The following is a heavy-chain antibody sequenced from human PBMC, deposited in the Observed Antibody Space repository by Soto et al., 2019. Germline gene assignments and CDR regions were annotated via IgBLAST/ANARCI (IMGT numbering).Heavy chain of an antibody. V-gene: IGHV3-21*01. D-gene: IGHD2-21*01. Sequence: EVQLVESGGGLVKPGGSLRLSCAASGFTFSSYSMNWVRQAPGKGLEWVSSISSSSSYIYYADSVKGRLTISRDNAKNSLYLQMNSLRDEDTAVYYCAVLLRGYFDYWGQGTLVTVSS. CDR2: ISSSSSYI. J-gene: IGHJ4*02. CDR1: GFTFSSYS. CDR3: AVLLRGYFDY.